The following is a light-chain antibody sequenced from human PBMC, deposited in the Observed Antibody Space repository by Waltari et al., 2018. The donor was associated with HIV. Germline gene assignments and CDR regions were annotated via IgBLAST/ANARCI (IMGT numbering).Light chain of an antibody. V-gene: IGKV3-11*01. CDR1: QSISSS. CDR2: DAS. Sequence: EIVLAKSPGTLSLSLGERATLSCRASQSISSSLAWYQQKPGRAPRLLIYDASNRATGIPARFSGSGSGTDFTLTISSLEPEDFAVYYCQQRSNRPPKYTFGQGTKLEIK. J-gene: IGKJ2*01. CDR3: QQRSNRPPKYT.